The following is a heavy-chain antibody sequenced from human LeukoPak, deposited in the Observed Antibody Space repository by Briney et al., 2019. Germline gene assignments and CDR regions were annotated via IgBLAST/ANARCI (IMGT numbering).Heavy chain of an antibody. J-gene: IGHJ5*02. Sequence: ASVKVSCKASGGTLNSYAIGWVRQAPGQGLEWMGRIIPVLGRVHYAQQFQGRVTISADISTTTVYLDLSGLRSEDTAVYYCARAIASADTGANWFDPWGQGTLVTVSS. CDR3: ARAIASADTGANWFDP. CDR2: IIPVLGRV. D-gene: IGHD6-13*01. V-gene: IGHV1-69*04. CDR1: GGTLNSYA.